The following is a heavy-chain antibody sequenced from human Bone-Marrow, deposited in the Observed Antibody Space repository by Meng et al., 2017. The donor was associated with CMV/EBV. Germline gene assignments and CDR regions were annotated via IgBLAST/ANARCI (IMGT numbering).Heavy chain of an antibody. CDR3: AIPLSPYSNRDAFDI. CDR2: INSDGSST. D-gene: IGHD4-11*01. Sequence: GESLKISCAASGFTFSSYWMHWVRQAPGKGLVWVSRINSDGSSTSYADSVKGRFTISRDNAKNTLYLQMNSLRAEDTAVYYCAIPLSPYSNRDAFDIWGQGTMVTVSS. V-gene: IGHV3-74*01. CDR1: GFTFSSYW. J-gene: IGHJ3*02.